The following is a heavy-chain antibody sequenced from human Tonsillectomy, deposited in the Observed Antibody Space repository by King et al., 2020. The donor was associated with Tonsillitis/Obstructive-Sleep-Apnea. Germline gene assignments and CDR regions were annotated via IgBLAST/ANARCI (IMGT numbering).Heavy chain of an antibody. CDR3: ATSFYDSSGFHFDY. CDR1: GGSFSGYY. Sequence: VQLQQWGAGLLKPSETLSLTCAVYGGSFSGYYWSWIRQPPGKGLEWIGEINHTGSTNYNPSLKSRVTISIDTSKNQFSLKLSSVTAADTSVYYCATSFYDSSGFHFDYWGQGTLVTVSS. J-gene: IGHJ4*02. V-gene: IGHV4-34*01. D-gene: IGHD3-22*01. CDR2: INHTGST.